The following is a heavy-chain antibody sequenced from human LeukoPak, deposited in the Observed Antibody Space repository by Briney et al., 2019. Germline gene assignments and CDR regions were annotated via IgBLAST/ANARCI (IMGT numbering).Heavy chain of an antibody. V-gene: IGHV4-39*01. CDR1: GGSISRSSHY. CDR2: MSYSGDT. D-gene: IGHD2-2*01. CDR3: ASNPTSSLLRGHASDL. Sequence: PSETLSLTCIFSGGSISRSSHYWGWIRQTPGKGLEWIGSMSYSGDTYYRASLRSRVSISVDTSKSQFSLNLTSVTAADTAVYFCASNPTSSLLRGHASDLWGQGTLVTVSS. J-gene: IGHJ3*01.